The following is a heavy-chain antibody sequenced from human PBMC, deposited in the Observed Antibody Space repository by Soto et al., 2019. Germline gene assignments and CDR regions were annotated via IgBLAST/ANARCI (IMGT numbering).Heavy chain of an antibody. CDR3: ANECYLALDI. CDR1: GFTFGSYG. CDR2: KSYDGSNK. Sequence: GLMRLSSTAAGFTFGSYGMHRIRQAPGKGLEWVAVKSYDGSNKYYADSVKGRFTISRDNSKSRLSLQKFSLTTKDTAVYYFANECYLALDIWGQGTMDTVSS. J-gene: IGHJ3*02. D-gene: IGHD3-16*02. V-gene: IGHV3-30*18.